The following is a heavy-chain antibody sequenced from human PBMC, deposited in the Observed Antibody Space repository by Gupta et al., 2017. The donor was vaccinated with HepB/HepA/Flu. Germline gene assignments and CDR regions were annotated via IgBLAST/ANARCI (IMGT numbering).Heavy chain of an antibody. CDR1: GFPFRSFW. J-gene: IGHJ4*02. V-gene: IGHV3-7*01. D-gene: IGHD2-2*01. CDR2: LNKDGRER. Sequence: EVQLVESGGSLVQPGGSLRLSCAASGFPFRSFWMTWVRQPPGQGLEWVASLNKDGRERYYVDSVKGRFTISRDNAENSLFLQMNSLRGEDTAVYYCARDIVPAGFFFDLWGQGILVTVSS. CDR3: ARDIVPAGFFFDL.